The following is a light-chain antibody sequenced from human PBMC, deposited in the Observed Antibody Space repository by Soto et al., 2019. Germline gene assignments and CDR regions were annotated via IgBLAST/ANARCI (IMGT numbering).Light chain of an antibody. V-gene: IGKV4-1*01. Sequence: DIVMTQSPDSLAVSLGERATINCKSSQSVFSSSNKKNYLAWYQHKPGQPPKLLIYWASTRESGVPDRFSGSGSGTDFTLTINSLQAEDVAVYYCQQSYSPPLTFGGGTKVDIK. J-gene: IGKJ4*01. CDR2: WAS. CDR3: QQSYSPPLT. CDR1: QSVFSSSNKKNY.